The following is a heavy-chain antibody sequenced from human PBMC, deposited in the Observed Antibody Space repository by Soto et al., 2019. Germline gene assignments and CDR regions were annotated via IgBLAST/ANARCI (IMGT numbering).Heavy chain of an antibody. CDR1: GGSIGSSSFY. J-gene: IGHJ4*02. CDR3: ARGPSGRYYYFDY. CDR2: IYYSGST. D-gene: IGHD1-26*01. Sequence: SETLSLTCTVSGGSIGSSSFYWGWIRQPPGKGLEWIGSIYYSGSTYYSPSLQSRVTISADTSKNQLSLTVTSVTAADTAVYYCARGPSGRYYYFDYWGQGALVT. V-gene: IGHV4-39*07.